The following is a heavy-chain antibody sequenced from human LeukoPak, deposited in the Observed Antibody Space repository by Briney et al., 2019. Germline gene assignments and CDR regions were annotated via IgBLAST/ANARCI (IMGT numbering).Heavy chain of an antibody. CDR2: INHSGST. CDR1: GGSFSGYY. CDR3: ARHHRSIAEAGINWFDP. V-gene: IGHV4-34*01. J-gene: IGHJ5*02. D-gene: IGHD6-13*01. Sequence: SETLSLTCAVYGGSFSGYYWSWIRQPPGKGLEWIGEINHSGSTNYNPSLKSRVTISVDTSKNQFSLKVTSMTAADTAVYYCARHHRSIAEAGINWFDPWGQGTLVTVSS.